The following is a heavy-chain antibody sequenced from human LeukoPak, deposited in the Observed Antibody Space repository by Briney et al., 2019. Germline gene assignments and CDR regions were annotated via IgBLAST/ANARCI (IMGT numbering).Heavy chain of an antibody. Sequence: SETLSLTCTVSGGSISSHYWSWVRQPPGKGLEWIGYMYDTVNTKDNPSLTSRLTLSADTSKNQSSLRLGSVTAADTAVYYCATIKRGYPYGYFDFWGQGILVTVSS. CDR1: GGSISSHY. J-gene: IGHJ4*02. D-gene: IGHD5-18*01. CDR2: MYDTVNT. CDR3: ATIKRGYPYGYFDF. V-gene: IGHV4-59*11.